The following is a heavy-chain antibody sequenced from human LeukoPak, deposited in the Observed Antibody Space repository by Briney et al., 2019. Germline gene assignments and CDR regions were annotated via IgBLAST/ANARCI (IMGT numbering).Heavy chain of an antibody. CDR1: GGSISSGGYY. Sequence: SETLSLTCTVSGGSISSGGYYWSWIRQHPGKGLKWIGYIYYSGSTYYNPSLKSRVTISVDTSKNQFSLKLSSVTAADTAVYYCARFGELEHNWFDPWGQGTLVTVSS. J-gene: IGHJ5*02. V-gene: IGHV4-31*03. CDR3: ARFGELEHNWFDP. D-gene: IGHD3-10*01. CDR2: IYYSGST.